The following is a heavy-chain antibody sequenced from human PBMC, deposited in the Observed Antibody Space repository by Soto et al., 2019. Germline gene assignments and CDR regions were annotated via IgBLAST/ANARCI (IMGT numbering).Heavy chain of an antibody. D-gene: IGHD6-25*01. J-gene: IGHJ4*02. CDR1: GDSISSSDF. Sequence: PSETLSLTCAVSGDSISSSDFWNWVRQPPGKGLEWIGEVYHTGSTNYNPSLKSRVTISVDKSKNQFSLKMTSVNAADTAMYYCARVRAARPFDYWGQGALVTVSS. CDR3: ARVRAARPFDY. V-gene: IGHV4-4*02. CDR2: VYHTGST.